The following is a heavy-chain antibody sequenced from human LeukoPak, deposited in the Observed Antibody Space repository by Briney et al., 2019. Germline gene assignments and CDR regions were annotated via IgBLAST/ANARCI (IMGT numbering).Heavy chain of an antibody. D-gene: IGHD2-2*01. CDR2: FDPEDGET. CDR3: ATASGYCSSTSCYSY. J-gene: IGHJ4*02. V-gene: IGHV1-24*01. Sequence: ASVKVSCKVSGYTLTELSMHWVRQAPGKGLEWMGGFDPEDGETIYAQKFQGRVTMTEDTSTDTAYMELSSLRPEDTAVYYCATASGYCSSTSCYSYWGQGTLVTVSS. CDR1: GYTLTELS.